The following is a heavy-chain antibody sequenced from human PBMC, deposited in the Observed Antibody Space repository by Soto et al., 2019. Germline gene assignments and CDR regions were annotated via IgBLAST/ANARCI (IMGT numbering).Heavy chain of an antibody. CDR1: GFTVSSYA. V-gene: IGHV3-23*01. D-gene: IGHD6-19*01. J-gene: IGHJ4*02. CDR3: AKLERQWLVLDY. CDR2: ISGSGGST. Sequence: GGSLRLSCAASGFTVSSYAMSWVRQAPGKGLEWVSAISGSGGSTYYADAVKGRFTISRDNSKNTLYLQMNSLRAEDTAVYYCAKLERQWLVLDYWGQGTLVTVSS.